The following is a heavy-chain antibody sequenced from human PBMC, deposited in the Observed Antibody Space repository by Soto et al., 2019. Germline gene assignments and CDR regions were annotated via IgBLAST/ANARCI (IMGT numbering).Heavy chain of an antibody. V-gene: IGHV3-66*01. CDR3: TRDDVHCSGGRCYGVPMDV. D-gene: IGHD2-15*01. Sequence: EVQLVESGGGLVQPGGSLRLSCAASGFTVSSKSMSWVRQAPGKGLEWVSLIQSGGSTYYAGSVKGRFTISRDNSENTPFLQMNSLRVEDTAVYDCTRDDVHCSGGRCYGVPMDVWAKGTTVTVSA. CDR1: GFTVSSKS. J-gene: IGHJ6*04. CDR2: IQSGGST.